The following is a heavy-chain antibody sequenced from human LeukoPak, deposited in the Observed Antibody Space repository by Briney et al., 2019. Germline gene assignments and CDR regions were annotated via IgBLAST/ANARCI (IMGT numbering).Heavy chain of an antibody. Sequence: PGGSLRHSCLASGFTVTNYAMHWVRQAPGKGLDYVSVLYSRGTSTYYADSVKGRFTVSRDSSKNTLFLQMSSLRVEDTAIYYCVRDSSGMDVWGRGTAVTVSS. CDR3: VRDSSGMDV. CDR1: GFTVTNYA. V-gene: IGHV3-64D*06. CDR2: LYSRGTST. J-gene: IGHJ6*02.